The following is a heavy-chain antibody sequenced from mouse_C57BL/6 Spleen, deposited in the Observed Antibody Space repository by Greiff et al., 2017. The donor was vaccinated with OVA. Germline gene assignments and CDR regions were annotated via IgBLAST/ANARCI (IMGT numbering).Heavy chain of an antibody. CDR2: IYPRSGNT. CDR3: ARRYDGRPFAY. D-gene: IGHD2-12*01. Sequence: QVQLQQSGAELARPGASVKLSCKASGYTFTSYGISWAKQRTGQGLEWIGEIYPRSGNTYYNEKFKGKATLTADKSSSTAYMELRSLTSEDSAVYFCARRYDGRPFAYWGQGTLVTVSA. CDR1: GYTFTSYG. J-gene: IGHJ3*01. V-gene: IGHV1-81*01.